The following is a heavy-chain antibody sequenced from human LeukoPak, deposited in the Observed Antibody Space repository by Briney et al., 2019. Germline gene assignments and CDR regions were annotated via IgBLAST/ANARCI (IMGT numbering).Heavy chain of an antibody. Sequence: SVKVSCKASGASGDTFNSYDFSWLRQAPGQGLQWMGGIIPIYGTAKYTEKFQGRVTITADESTSTAYMELSSLRSEDTAVYYCARQGRYCSSTSCYEPDYWGQGTLVTVSS. CDR3: ARQGRYCSSTSCYEPDY. D-gene: IGHD2-2*01. CDR2: IIPIYGTA. V-gene: IGHV1-69*13. CDR1: GDTFNSYD. J-gene: IGHJ4*02.